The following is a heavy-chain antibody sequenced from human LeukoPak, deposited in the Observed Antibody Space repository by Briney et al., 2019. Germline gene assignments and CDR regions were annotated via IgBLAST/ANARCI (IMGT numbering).Heavy chain of an antibody. J-gene: IGHJ5*02. CDR2: IYYSGST. Sequence: SETLSLTCTVSGGPISSYYWSWIRQPPGKGLEWIGYIYYSGSTNYNPSLKSRVTISVDTSKNQFSLKLSSVTAADTAVYYCARVFPPAAAAINWFDPWGQGTLVTVSS. D-gene: IGHD6-13*01. CDR3: ARVFPPAAAAINWFDP. CDR1: GGPISSYY. V-gene: IGHV4-59*01.